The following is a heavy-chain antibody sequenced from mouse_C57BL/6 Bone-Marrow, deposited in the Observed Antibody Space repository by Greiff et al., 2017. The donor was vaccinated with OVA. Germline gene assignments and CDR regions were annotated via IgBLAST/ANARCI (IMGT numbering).Heavy chain of an antibody. J-gene: IGHJ3*01. CDR1: GYTFTDYN. CDR3: AREGDGYPAWFAY. CDR2: INPNNGGT. Sequence: VHVKQSGPELVKPGASVKIPCKASGYTFTDYNMDWVKQSHGKSLEWIGDINPNNGGTIYNQKFKGKATLTVDKSSSTAYMELRSLTSEDTAVYYCAREGDGYPAWFAYWGQGTLVTVSA. V-gene: IGHV1-18*01. D-gene: IGHD2-3*01.